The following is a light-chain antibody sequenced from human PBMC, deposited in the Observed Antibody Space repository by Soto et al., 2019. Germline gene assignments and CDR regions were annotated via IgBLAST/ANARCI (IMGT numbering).Light chain of an antibody. V-gene: IGLV3-1*01. CDR3: QAWDSSTGV. CDR2: QDS. J-gene: IGLJ2*01. CDR1: KLGDKY. Sequence: SYELTQPPSVSVSPGQTASITCSGDKLGDKYACWYQQKPGQSPVLVIYQDSKRPSGIPERFSGSNSGNTDTLTISGTQAMDEADYYCQAWDSSTGVFGGGTKLT.